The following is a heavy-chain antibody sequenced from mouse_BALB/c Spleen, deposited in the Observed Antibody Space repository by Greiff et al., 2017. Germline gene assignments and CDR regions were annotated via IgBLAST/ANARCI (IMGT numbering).Heavy chain of an antibody. J-gene: IGHJ3*01. CDR3: VYGTWFAY. D-gene: IGHD2-10*02. CDR2: IDPANGNT. V-gene: IGHV14-3*02. CDR1: GFNIKDTY. Sequence: VQLQQSGAELVKPGASVKLSCTASGFNIKDTYMHWVKQRPEQGLEWIGRIDPANGNTKYDPKFQGKATITADTSSNTAYPQLSSLTSEDTAVYYCVYGTWFAYWGQGTLVTVSA.